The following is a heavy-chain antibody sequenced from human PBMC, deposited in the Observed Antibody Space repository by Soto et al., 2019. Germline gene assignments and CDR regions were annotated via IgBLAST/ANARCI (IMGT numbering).Heavy chain of an antibody. V-gene: IGHV5-10-1*01. CDR2: IDPSDSYT. D-gene: IGHD3-10*01. J-gene: IGHJ6*02. CDR1: GYSFTSYW. CDR3: ARRATMVRDRNGMDV. Sequence: GESLKISCKGSGYSFTSYWISWVRQMPGKGLEWMGRIDPSDSYTNYSPSFQGHVTISADKSISTAYLQWSSLKASDTAMYYCARRATMVRDRNGMDVWGQGTTVTVSS.